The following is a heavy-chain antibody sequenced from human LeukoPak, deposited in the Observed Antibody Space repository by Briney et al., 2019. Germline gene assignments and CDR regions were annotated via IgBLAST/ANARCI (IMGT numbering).Heavy chain of an antibody. Sequence: GGSLRLSCAASGFTFDDYGMHWVRQAPGKALEWVSGISWNSGSIGYADSVKGRFTISRDNAKNCLYLQMNSLRAEDTALYYCAKDILPGGSGIEFDPWGQGTLVTVSS. CDR1: GFTFDDYG. CDR3: AKDILPGGSGIEFDP. J-gene: IGHJ5*02. D-gene: IGHD3-10*01. CDR2: ISWNSGSI. V-gene: IGHV3-9*01.